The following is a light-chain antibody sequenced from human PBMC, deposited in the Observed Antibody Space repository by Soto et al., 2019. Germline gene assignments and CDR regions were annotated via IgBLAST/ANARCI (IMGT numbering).Light chain of an antibody. CDR2: GAS. Sequence: EIVLTQSPVTLSLSPGERATLSCRASQSVTSSYLAWYQQKPGQAPRLLIYGASIRATGIPSRFSGSWSGTDFTLTISRLDPEDFAVYYCQQYVSSPPTFGQGTKLEIK. J-gene: IGKJ2*01. CDR1: QSVTSSY. CDR3: QQYVSSPPT. V-gene: IGKV3-20*01.